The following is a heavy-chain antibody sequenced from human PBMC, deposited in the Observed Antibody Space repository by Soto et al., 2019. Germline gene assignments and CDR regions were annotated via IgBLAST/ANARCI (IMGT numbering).Heavy chain of an antibody. J-gene: IGHJ6*02. Sequence: QVQLVESGGGVVQPGRSLRLSCAASGFTFSSYGMHWVRQAPGKGLEWVAVIWYDGSNKYYADSVKGRFTISRDNSKNTLYLQMNSLRAEDTAVYYCARDPFSYYYGSGSYYNSYYGMDVWGQGTTVTVSS. V-gene: IGHV3-33*01. D-gene: IGHD3-10*01. CDR1: GFTFSSYG. CDR2: IWYDGSNK. CDR3: ARDPFSYYYGSGSYYNSYYGMDV.